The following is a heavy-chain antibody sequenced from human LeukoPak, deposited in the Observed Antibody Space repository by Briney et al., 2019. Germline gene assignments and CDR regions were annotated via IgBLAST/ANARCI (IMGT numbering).Heavy chain of an antibody. CDR3: ARQQLQLWYD. CDR2: ISSSAGTT. D-gene: IGHD5-18*01. Sequence: AGGSLRLSCAASGFTFSSYEMTWVRQAPGKGLEWVSYISSSAGTTYYADSVKGRFTISRDNAKNSLYLQMNSLRGEDTAVYYCARQQLQLWYDWGQGTLVTVSS. CDR1: GFTFSSYE. V-gene: IGHV3-48*03. J-gene: IGHJ4*02.